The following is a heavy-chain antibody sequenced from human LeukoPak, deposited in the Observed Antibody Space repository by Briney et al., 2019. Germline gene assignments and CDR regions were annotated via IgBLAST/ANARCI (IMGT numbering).Heavy chain of an antibody. J-gene: IGHJ4*02. CDR3: ARGSGSYYLDY. CDR1: GFTFSSYA. V-gene: IGHV3-23*01. Sequence: AGGSLRLSCAASGFTFSSYAMSWVRQAPGKGLEWVSAISGSGGSTYYADSVKGRFTISRDNAKNSLYLQMNSLRAEDTAVYYCARGSGSYYLDYWGQGTLVTVSS. D-gene: IGHD3-10*01. CDR2: ISGSGGST.